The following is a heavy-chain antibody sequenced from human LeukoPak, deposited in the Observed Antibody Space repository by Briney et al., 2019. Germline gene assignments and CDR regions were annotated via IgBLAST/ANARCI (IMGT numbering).Heavy chain of an antibody. CDR1: GGSFSGYY. CDR2: INHSGST. J-gene: IGHJ5*02. CDR3: ASGGTTSWFDP. D-gene: IGHD1-7*01. Sequence: PSETLSLTCAVYGGSFSGYYWSWIRQPPGKGLEWIGEINHSGSTDYNPSLKSRVTISVDTSKNQFSLKLSSVTAADTAVYYCASGGTTSWFDPWGQGTLVTVSS. V-gene: IGHV4-34*01.